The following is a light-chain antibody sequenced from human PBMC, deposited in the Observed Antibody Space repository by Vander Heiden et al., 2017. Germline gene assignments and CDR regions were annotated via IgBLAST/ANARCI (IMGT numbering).Light chain of an antibody. Sequence: EIVMTQSPVTLSVSPGERATLSCRASQSVSSNLAWYQQKPGQAPRLLIYGASTRATGIPARFSGSGSGTEFTLTISSLHSEDFAVYYCQQYNNWPWTFGQGTKVEV. V-gene: IGKV3-15*01. CDR3: QQYNNWPWT. CDR1: QSVSSN. J-gene: IGKJ1*01. CDR2: GAS.